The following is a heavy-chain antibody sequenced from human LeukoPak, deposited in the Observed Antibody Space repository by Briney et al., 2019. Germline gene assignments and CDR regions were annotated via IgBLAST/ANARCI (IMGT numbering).Heavy chain of an antibody. D-gene: IGHD6-19*01. Sequence: SETLSLTCTVSGGSISSSSYYWGWIRQPPGKGLEWIGSIDYSGSTYYNPSLKSRVTISVDTSKNQFSLKLSSVTAADTAVYYCATYSSGWYPNDYWGQGTLVTVSS. J-gene: IGHJ4*02. CDR2: IDYSGST. V-gene: IGHV4-39*01. CDR3: ATYSSGWYPNDY. CDR1: GGSISSSSYY.